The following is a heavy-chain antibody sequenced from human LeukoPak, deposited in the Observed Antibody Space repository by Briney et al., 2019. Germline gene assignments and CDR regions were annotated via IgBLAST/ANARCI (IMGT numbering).Heavy chain of an antibody. V-gene: IGHV1-3*01. CDR2: INAGNGNT. Sequence: ASVKVSCKASAYTFTIYTIHWVRQAPGQRLEWMGWINAGNGNTRYSQNFQGRVTITRDTSATTAYMELSSLRSEDTAAYYCARTTRSWYEDNDAFDIWGQGTTVTVSS. J-gene: IGHJ3*02. CDR1: AYTFTIYT. CDR3: ARTTRSWYEDNDAFDI. D-gene: IGHD6-13*01.